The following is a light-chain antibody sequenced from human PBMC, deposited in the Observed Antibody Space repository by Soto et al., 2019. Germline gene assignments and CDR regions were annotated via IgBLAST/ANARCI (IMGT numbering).Light chain of an antibody. V-gene: IGKV1-39*01. CDR1: QTISRY. Sequence: DIQMTQSPSSLSASVGDRVTITCRASQTISRYLNWYQQKPGQAPKLLIYATSSLQSGVPSRFSGSGSGTDFTLAISSLQPEDFATYYCQQSYSFLAFGPGTKVEIK. J-gene: IGKJ3*01. CDR3: QQSYSFLA. CDR2: ATS.